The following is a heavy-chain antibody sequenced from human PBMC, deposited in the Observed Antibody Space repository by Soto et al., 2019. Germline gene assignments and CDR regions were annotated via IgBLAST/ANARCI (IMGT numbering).Heavy chain of an antibody. V-gene: IGHV1-18*01. CDR3: ARDPGYSTTWHQAFDI. CDR2: ISTYNGNT. Sequence: ASVKVSCKASGYTFTSYGISWVRRAPGQGPEWMGRISTYNGNTNYVQKLQGRVTMTTDTSTNTAYMELRSLRYDDTAVYYCARDPGYSTTWHQAFDIWGQGTMVTVSS. CDR1: GYTFTSYG. J-gene: IGHJ3*02. D-gene: IGHD6-13*01.